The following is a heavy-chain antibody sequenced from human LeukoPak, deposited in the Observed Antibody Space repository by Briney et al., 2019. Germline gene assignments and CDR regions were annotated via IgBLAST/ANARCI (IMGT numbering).Heavy chain of an antibody. V-gene: IGHV3-48*04. D-gene: IGHD7-27*01. Sequence: QAGGSLRLSCAASEFAFSDYSMNWARQAPGKGLEWVSNIRGSGSGMGSGNYYAGSVKGRFTISRDNAKNSLYLQMNSLRAEDTAFYYCARDDNWGFDYWGQGALVTVSS. CDR3: ARDDNWGFDY. J-gene: IGHJ4*02. CDR1: EFAFSDYS. CDR2: IRGSGSGM.